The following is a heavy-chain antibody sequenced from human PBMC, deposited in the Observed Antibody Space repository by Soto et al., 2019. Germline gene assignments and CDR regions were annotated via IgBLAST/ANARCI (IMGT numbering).Heavy chain of an antibody. CDR2: KHTSGTT. CDR1: GGSISGYY. Sequence: QVQLQESGPGLVKPSETLSLTCTVSGGSISGYYWTWIRQPAGKGLEWIGRKHTSGTTNYNPSLKGRVTMSIDTSTNPFSLNLSSVTAADPAVYYCARGGEFYVLDVWGQGTTGAVSS. J-gene: IGHJ6*02. V-gene: IGHV4-4*07. CDR3: ARGGEFYVLDV. D-gene: IGHD3-16*01.